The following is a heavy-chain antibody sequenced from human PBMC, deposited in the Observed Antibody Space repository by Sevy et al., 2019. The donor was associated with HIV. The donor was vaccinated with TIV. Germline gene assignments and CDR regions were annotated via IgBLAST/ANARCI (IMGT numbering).Heavy chain of an antibody. CDR3: ARHCSSTSCSHAFDI. V-gene: IGHV4-34*01. CDR2: INHSGST. J-gene: IGHJ3*02. Sequence: SETLSLTCAVYGGSFSGYYWSWIRQPPGKGLEWIGEINHSGSTKYNPSLKSRITISVDTSKNQFSLTLSSVTAADTAVYYCARHCSSTSCSHAFDIWGQGTMVTVSS. D-gene: IGHD2-2*01. CDR1: GGSFSGYY.